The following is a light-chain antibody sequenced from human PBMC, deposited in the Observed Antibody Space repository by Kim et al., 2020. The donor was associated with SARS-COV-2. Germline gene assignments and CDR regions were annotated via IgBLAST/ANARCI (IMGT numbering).Light chain of an antibody. V-gene: IGKV1-27*01. CDR1: QGILDY. Sequence: ASVGDRVTQTCRASQGILDYMDWYQQTPGKAPKLLIYGASALYSGVPSRFSGSGSGTEFTLTISSLQPEDVGNYYCQNYNSAPLTFGGGTKVDIK. CDR3: QNYNSAPLT. J-gene: IGKJ4*01. CDR2: GAS.